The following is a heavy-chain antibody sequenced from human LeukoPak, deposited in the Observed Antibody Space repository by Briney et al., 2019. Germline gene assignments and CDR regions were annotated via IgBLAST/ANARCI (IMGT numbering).Heavy chain of an antibody. CDR1: GFTFDDYG. D-gene: IGHD1-1*01. Sequence: PGGSLRLSCAASGFTFDDYGMSWVRQVPGKGLEWVSGINWNDGGTGNADSVKGRFTISRDNAKNSLYLQMNSLRGEDTALYYCARGGLIQRHAFDIWGQGTMVTVSS. CDR3: ARGGLIQRHAFDI. CDR2: INWNDGGT. V-gene: IGHV3-20*04. J-gene: IGHJ3*02.